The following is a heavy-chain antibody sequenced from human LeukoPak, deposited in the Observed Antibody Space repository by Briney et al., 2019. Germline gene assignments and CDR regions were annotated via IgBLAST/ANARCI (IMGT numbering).Heavy chain of an antibody. J-gene: IGHJ4*02. V-gene: IGHV3-73*01. CDR2: IRSKPNSYAT. CDR1: GFTFSSYG. Sequence: GGSLRLSCAASGFTFSSYGMHWVRQAPGKGLEWVGRIRSKPNSYATAYTASVKGRFTISRDDSKNTAYLQMNSLNTEDTAMYYCTRHHIGATPFDYWGQGTLVTVSS. CDR3: TRHHIGATPFDY. D-gene: IGHD4/OR15-4a*01.